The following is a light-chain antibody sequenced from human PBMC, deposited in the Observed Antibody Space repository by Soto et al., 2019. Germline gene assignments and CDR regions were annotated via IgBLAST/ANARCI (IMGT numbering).Light chain of an antibody. CDR2: DAS. V-gene: IGKV3-11*01. J-gene: IGKJ4*01. CDR1: QSVSSY. CDR3: QQYYSPPLT. Sequence: EIVLTQSPATLSLSPGERATLSCRASQSVSSYLAWYQQKPGQAPRLLIYDASNRATGIPARFSGSGSGADFTLTISSLQAEDVAVYFCQQYYSPPLTFGGGTKVDIK.